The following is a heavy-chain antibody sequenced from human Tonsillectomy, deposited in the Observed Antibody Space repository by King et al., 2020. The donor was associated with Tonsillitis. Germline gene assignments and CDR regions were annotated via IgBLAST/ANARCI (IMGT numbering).Heavy chain of an antibody. CDR2: INPNSGGT. Sequence: QLVQSGAEVKKPGASVKVSCKASGYTFTGYYMHWVRQAPGQGLEWMGWINPNSGGTNYAQKFQGRVTMTRDTSISTAYMELSRLRSDDTAVYYCARVLSIAAKRVGYFDYWGQGTLVTVSS. V-gene: IGHV1-2*02. D-gene: IGHD6-6*01. CDR3: ARVLSIAAKRVGYFDY. CDR1: GYTFTGYY. J-gene: IGHJ4*02.